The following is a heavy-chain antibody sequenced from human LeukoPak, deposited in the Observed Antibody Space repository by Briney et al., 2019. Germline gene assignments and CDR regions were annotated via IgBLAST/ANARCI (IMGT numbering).Heavy chain of an antibody. J-gene: IGHJ4*02. CDR1: GFTFSSYW. CDR3: ARDLFYDSSGYYRRFDY. CDR2: IKQDGSEK. V-gene: IGHV3-7*01. D-gene: IGHD3-22*01. Sequence: PGGSLRLSCAASGFTFSSYWMSWVRQAPGKGLEWVANIKQDGSEKYYVDSVKGRFTISRDNAKNSLYLQMNSLRAEDTAVYYCARDLFYDSSGYYRRFDYWGQGTLVTVSS.